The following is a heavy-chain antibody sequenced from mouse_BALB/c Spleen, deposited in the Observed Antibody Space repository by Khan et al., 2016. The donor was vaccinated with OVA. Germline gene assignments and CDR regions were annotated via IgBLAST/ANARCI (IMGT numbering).Heavy chain of an antibody. CDR3: ARKSYRYDFTY. CDR2: IWSDGST. J-gene: IGHJ3*01. V-gene: IGHV2-2*01. Sequence: QVQLKQSGPGLVQPSQSLSITCTVSGFSLITYGVHWVRQSPGKGLEWLGVIWSDGSTDYNAAFISRLSITKDNSKSQVFFKMNSLQADDTAMSYCARKSYRYDFTYWGRGTLVTVSA. CDR1: GFSLITYG. D-gene: IGHD2-12*01.